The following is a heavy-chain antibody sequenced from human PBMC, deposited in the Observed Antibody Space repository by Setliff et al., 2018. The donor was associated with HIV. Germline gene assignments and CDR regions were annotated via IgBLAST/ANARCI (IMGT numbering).Heavy chain of an antibody. CDR1: GGSFSGYY. J-gene: IGHJ4*02. CDR3: ATDSPSFY. D-gene: IGHD6-13*01. V-gene: IGHV4-34*01. Sequence: PSETLSLTCAVYGGSFSGYYWSWIRQPPGKGLEWIGEINHRGSTNYNPSLKSRVTVSVDTSKNQFSLKLGSVTAADTALYYCATDSPSFYWGQGTLVTVSS. CDR2: INHRGST.